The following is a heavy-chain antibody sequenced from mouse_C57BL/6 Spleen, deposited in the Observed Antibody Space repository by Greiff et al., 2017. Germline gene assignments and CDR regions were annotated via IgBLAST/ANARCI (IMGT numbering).Heavy chain of an antibody. CDR1: GYTFTDYE. D-gene: IGHD2-5*01. V-gene: IGHV1-15*01. CDR2: IDPETGGT. J-gene: IGHJ3*01. Sequence: VQLQQSGAELVRPGASVTLSCKASGYTFTDYEMHWVKQTPVHGLEWIGAIDPETGGTAYNQKFKGKAILTADKSSSTAYMELRSLTSEDSAVYYCTRGRDSNFPFAYWGQGTLVTVSA. CDR3: TRGRDSNFPFAY.